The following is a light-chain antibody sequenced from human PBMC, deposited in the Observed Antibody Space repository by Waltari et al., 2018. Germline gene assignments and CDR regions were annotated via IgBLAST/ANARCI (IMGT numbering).Light chain of an antibody. V-gene: IGKV3-15*01. CDR2: VAS. Sequence: ETIMTQSPAILSLSPGETATLSCRASKSIGNNLAWYQQTPGQAPRLLIYVASSRGTGIPARFFGAESGTDFTLTISSLQSEDFAVYYCQQYNEWPYTFGQGTKVDLK. J-gene: IGKJ2*01. CDR3: QQYNEWPYT. CDR1: KSIGNN.